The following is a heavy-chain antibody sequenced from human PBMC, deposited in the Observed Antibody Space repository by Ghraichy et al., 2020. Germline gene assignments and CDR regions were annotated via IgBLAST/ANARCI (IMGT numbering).Heavy chain of an antibody. CDR2: IDSGGST. CDR1: GFTVSSNY. J-gene: IGHJ6*02. V-gene: IGHV3-53*01. D-gene: IGHD2-2*01. Sequence: GGSLRLSCAASGFTVSSNYMSWVRQAPGKGLEWVSVIDSGGSTYYADSVKGRFTISRDNTKNTLYLQMNSLRAEDTAVYYCARDCSSTSCYVPPHDYYYGVDVWGPGGTVTVS. CDR3: ARDCSSTSCYVPPHDYYYGVDV.